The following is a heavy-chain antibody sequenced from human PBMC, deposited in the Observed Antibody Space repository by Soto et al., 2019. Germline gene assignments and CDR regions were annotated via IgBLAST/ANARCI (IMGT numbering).Heavy chain of an antibody. CDR3: ARESTVDLAGY. CDR1: GFTFSDYY. V-gene: IGHV3-11*04. Sequence: PGGSLRLSCAASGFTFSDYYMSWVRQAPGKGLEWVSYISSRSSTIFYADSVKGRFTISRDNVKNSLYLQMNSLRAEDTAVYYCARESTVDLAGYWGQGTLVTVSS. D-gene: IGHD5-12*01. CDR2: ISSRSSTI. J-gene: IGHJ4*02.